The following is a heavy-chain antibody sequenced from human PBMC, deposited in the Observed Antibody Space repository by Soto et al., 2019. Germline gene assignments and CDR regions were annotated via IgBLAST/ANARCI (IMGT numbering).Heavy chain of an antibody. V-gene: IGHV4-31*03. Sequence: QVQLQESGPGLVKPSQTLSLTCTVSGGSIRSGGYYWSWIRQHPGKVLEWIGYTYYSGSTYYNPSRKSRVDISVDTSKDQFSLKLSSVTAVDTAVYYCARVWEVLLWFGEPGGYFDYWGQGTLVTVSS. CDR2: TYYSGST. CDR1: GGSIRSGGYY. D-gene: IGHD3-10*01. CDR3: ARVWEVLLWFGEPGGYFDY. J-gene: IGHJ4*02.